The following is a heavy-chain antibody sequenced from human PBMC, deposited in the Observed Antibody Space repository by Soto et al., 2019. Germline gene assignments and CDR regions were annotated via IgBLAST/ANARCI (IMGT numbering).Heavy chain of an antibody. CDR2: INAANGDT. CDR1: GYTSSTYP. CDR3: ARKDYYGSGIYYFDY. J-gene: IGHJ4*02. Sequence: QVLLVQSGAEVKKPGASVRVSCKASGYTSSTYPIHWVRQAPGQGLEWMGWINAANGDTGYSQTFQGRVTISSDTSASTVHMELSSLRSEDTAMYYCARKDYYGSGIYYFDYWGQGTLVTVSS. V-gene: IGHV1-3*01. D-gene: IGHD3-10*01.